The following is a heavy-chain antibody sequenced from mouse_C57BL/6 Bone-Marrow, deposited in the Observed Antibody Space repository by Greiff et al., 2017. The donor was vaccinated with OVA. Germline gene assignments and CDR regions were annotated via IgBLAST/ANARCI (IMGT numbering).Heavy chain of an antibody. CDR2: IYPGDGDT. CDR3: APSYPRFAY. Sequence: VQLQQSGPELVKPGASVKISCKASGYAFSSSWMNWVKQRPGKGLEWIGRIYPGDGDTNYNGKFKGKATLTADKSSSTAYMQLSSLTSEDSAVYFCAPSYPRFAYWGQGTLVTVSA. J-gene: IGHJ3*01. D-gene: IGHD6-1*01. V-gene: IGHV1-82*01. CDR1: GYAFSSSW.